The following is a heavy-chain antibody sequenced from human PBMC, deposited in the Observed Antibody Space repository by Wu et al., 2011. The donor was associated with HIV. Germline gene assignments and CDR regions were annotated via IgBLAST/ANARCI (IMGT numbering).Heavy chain of an antibody. J-gene: IGHJ5*02. Sequence: QVQLVQSGAEVKKPGSSVRVSCKASGGTFSSYSISWVRQAPGQGLEWMGGIIPIFPTANYAQKFQGRATITADKSTSTAYMELSSLRSEDTAVYYCALTKGGMATTEEFDPWGQGTLVTVSS. D-gene: IGHD5-24*01. CDR2: IIPIFPTA. CDR3: ALTKGGMATTEEFDP. CDR1: GGTFSSYS. V-gene: IGHV1-69*14.